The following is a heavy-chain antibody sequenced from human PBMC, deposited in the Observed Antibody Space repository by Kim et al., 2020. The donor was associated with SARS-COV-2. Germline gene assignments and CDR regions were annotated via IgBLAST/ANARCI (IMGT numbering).Heavy chain of an antibody. D-gene: IGHD3-9*01. CDR2: ISSSSSTI. J-gene: IGHJ6*03. V-gene: IGHV3-48*02. CDR1: GFTFSSYS. CDR3: ARDGALRFFDWSPNHCYYMDV. Sequence: GGSLRLSCAASGFTFSSYSMNWVRQAPGKGLEWVSYISSSSSTIYYADSVKGRFTISRDNAKNSLYLQMNSLRDEDPAVYYCARDGALRFFDWSPNHCYYMDVWGKGTTVTVSS.